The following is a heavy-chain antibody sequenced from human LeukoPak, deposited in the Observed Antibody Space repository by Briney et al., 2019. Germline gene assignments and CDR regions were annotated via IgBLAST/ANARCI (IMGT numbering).Heavy chain of an antibody. J-gene: IGHJ4*02. D-gene: IGHD3-22*01. CDR2: IYHSGST. CDR3: ARAPRDSSSSNYMRRFDY. Sequence: PSETLSLTCAVSGYSISSDNYWVWIRQPPRQGLEWTGGIYHSGSTYYNPSLKSRVTMSVDTPKNQFSLKLSSVTAADTAVYYCARAPRDSSSSNYMRRFDYWGQGTLVTVSS. CDR1: GYSISSDNY. V-gene: IGHV4-38-2*01.